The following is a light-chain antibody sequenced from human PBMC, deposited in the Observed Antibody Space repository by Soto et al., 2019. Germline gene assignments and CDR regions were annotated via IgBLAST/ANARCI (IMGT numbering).Light chain of an antibody. CDR2: DAS. V-gene: IGKV1-5*01. Sequence: DIQMTQSPSSLSAFVGDRVTITCRTSQPISDYLNWYQQKPGKAPKALIYDASTLRSGVPSRFSGGGSGTEFTLTISSLQPDDFATYYCQQYNTYSTFGQGTRLEIK. CDR1: QPISDY. J-gene: IGKJ5*01. CDR3: QQYNTYST.